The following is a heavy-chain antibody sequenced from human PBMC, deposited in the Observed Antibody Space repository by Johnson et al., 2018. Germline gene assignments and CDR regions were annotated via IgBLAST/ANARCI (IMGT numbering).Heavy chain of an antibody. CDR1: GLTFTSYV. Sequence: QVQLVQSGAEVKKHGSSVTVSCKASGLTFTSYVINWVRQAPGQGLETVGGILPIFGTIHYAQNFQGRVTISADESTSTAYMELRSRRFDDTAVYYCATGGYPPDYWGQGTLVTVSS. CDR3: ATGGYPPDY. CDR2: ILPIFGTI. D-gene: IGHD2-8*02. V-gene: IGHV1-69*01. J-gene: IGHJ4*02.